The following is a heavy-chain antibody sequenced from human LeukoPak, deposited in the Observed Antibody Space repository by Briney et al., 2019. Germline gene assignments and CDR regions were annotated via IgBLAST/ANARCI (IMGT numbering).Heavy chain of an antibody. Sequence: SETLSLTCTASGGSISSYYWSWIRQPPGKGLEWIGYIYYSGSTNYNPSLKSRVTISVDTSKNQLSLKLSSVTAADTAVYYCATRLSSSSPFDYWGQGTLVTVSS. V-gene: IGHV4-59*08. CDR3: ATRLSSSSPFDY. CDR1: GGSISSYY. CDR2: IYYSGST. D-gene: IGHD6-6*01. J-gene: IGHJ4*02.